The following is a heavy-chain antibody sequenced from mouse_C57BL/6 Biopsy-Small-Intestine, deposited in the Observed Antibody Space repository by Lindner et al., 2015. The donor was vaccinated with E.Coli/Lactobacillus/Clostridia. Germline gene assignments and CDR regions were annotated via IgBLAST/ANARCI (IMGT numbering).Heavy chain of an antibody. CDR2: ILPGSGST. Sequence: VQLQESGAELMKPGASVRLSCKASGYTFTGYWIQWVKQRPGHGLEWIGEILPGSGSTIYNERFRGEATFTADTSSNTAYMQLSSLTTEDSAIYYCARIYYYGTSFLDYWGQGTSVTVSS. CDR1: GYTFTGYW. CDR3: ARIYYYGTSFLDY. J-gene: IGHJ4*01. D-gene: IGHD1-1*01. V-gene: IGHV1-9*01.